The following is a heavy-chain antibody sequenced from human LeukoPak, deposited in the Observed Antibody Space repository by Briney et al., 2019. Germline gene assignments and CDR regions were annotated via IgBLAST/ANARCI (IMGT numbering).Heavy chain of an antibody. CDR2: INWNSGSI. Sequence: PGRSLRLSCVGSGFVFDDYAMHWVRQAPGKGLEWVSGINWNSGSIGYGDPVKGRFTVSRDNAKKSLYLQMNKLRPDDTAVYYCANSMTLLFQLENWGQGTLVTVSS. D-gene: IGHD2-2*01. V-gene: IGHV3-9*01. CDR3: ANSMTLLFQLEN. J-gene: IGHJ4*02. CDR1: GFVFDDYA.